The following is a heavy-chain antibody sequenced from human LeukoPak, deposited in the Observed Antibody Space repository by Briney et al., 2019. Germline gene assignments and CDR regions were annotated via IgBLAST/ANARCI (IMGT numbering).Heavy chain of an antibody. Sequence: ASVKVSCKASGYTFTCYDINWVRQATGQGLEWMGWMNPNSGNTGYAQKFQGRVTITRNTSISTAYMELSSLRSEDTAVYYCARVLVGYYGSGTLMWYCYYYMDVWGKGTTVTVSS. V-gene: IGHV1-8*03. J-gene: IGHJ6*03. CDR2: MNPNSGNT. D-gene: IGHD3-10*01. CDR1: GYTFTCYD. CDR3: ARVLVGYYGSGTLMWYCYYYMDV.